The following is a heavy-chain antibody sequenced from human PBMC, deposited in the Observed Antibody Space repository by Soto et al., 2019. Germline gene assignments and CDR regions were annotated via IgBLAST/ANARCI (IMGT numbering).Heavy chain of an antibody. J-gene: IGHJ5*02. V-gene: IGHV4-4*07. Sequence: XGTLSLTCTVSGASISGFYWSWIRKSAGKGLEWIGRIYATGTTDYNPSLKSRVMMSVDTSKKQFSLKLRSVTAADTAVYYCVRDGTKTLRDWFDPWGQGISVTVSS. CDR2: IYATGTT. CDR3: VRDGTKTLRDWFDP. D-gene: IGHD1-1*01. CDR1: GASISGFY.